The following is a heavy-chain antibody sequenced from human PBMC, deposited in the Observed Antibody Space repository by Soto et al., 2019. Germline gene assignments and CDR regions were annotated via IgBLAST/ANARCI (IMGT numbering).Heavy chain of an antibody. V-gene: IGHV4-4*02. Sequence: SETLSLTCAVSGGSISSSNWWSWVRQPPGKGLEWIGEIYHSGSTNYNSSLKSRVTISVDKSKNQFSLKLSSVTAADTAVYYCARDRRERITIFGVVTSDAFDIWGQGTMVTVSS. CDR3: ARDRRERITIFGVVTSDAFDI. CDR2: IYHSGST. CDR1: GGSISSSNW. D-gene: IGHD3-3*01. J-gene: IGHJ3*02.